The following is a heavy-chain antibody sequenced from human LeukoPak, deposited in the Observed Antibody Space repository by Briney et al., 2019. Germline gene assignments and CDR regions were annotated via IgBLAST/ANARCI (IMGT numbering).Heavy chain of an antibody. D-gene: IGHD3-10*01. J-gene: IGHJ4*02. V-gene: IGHV3-23*01. CDR1: GFTFTNYA. CDR3: ARSTTMED. CDR2: ISGTGGST. Sequence: GGSLRLSCAVSGFTFTNYAMSWVRQAPGKGLEWVSAISGTGGSTYYADSVKGRFTISRDNSKSTLYLQMNSLRAEDTAVYFCARSTTMEDWGQGTLVTVSS.